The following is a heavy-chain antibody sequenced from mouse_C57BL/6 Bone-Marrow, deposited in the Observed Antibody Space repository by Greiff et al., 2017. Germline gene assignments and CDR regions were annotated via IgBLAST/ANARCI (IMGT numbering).Heavy chain of an antibody. V-gene: IGHV1-81*01. J-gene: IGHJ2*01. Sequence: QVQLKESGAELARPGASVKLSCKASGYTFTSYGISWVKQRTGQGLEWIGEIYPRSGNTYYNEKFKGKATLTADKSSSTAYMELRSLTSEDSAVYFCANFFDYGGQGTTLTVSS. CDR3: ANFFDY. CDR1: GYTFTSYG. CDR2: IYPRSGNT.